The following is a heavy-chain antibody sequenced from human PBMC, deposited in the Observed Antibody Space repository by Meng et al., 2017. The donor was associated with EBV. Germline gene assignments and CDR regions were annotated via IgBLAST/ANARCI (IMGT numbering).Heavy chain of an antibody. D-gene: IGHD2-21*01. CDR2: INVGVGYT. CDR1: GYAFTSYI. CDR3: VRGPPVGVPGPGDY. V-gene: IGHV1-3*01. Sequence: QARLVQAGAEVTNPGASVKFSCKASGYAFTSYILHWLRQAPGQRLEWMGWINVGVGYTKYSQKFQGRVTISSDTSATTGYMELSSLRSEDTAVYYCVRGPPVGVPGPGDYWGQGTLVTVSS. J-gene: IGHJ4*02.